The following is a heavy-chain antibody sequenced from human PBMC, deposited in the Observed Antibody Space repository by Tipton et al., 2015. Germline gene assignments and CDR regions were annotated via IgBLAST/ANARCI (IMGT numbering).Heavy chain of an antibody. V-gene: IGHV4-4*07. D-gene: IGHD6-19*01. Sequence: TLSLTCTVSGGSMNNYYWNWIRQPAGKGLEWIGRIYSSGSTNYNPSLKSRVSISVDTSKNQFSLKLTSVTAADTAVYYCVSEIAVAGYFDYWGQGTLVTVSS. J-gene: IGHJ4*02. CDR1: GGSMNNYY. CDR2: IYSSGST. CDR3: VSEIAVAGYFDY.